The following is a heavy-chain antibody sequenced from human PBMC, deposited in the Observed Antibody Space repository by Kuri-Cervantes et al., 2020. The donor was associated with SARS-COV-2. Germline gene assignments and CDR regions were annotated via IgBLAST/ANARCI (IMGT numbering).Heavy chain of an antibody. Sequence: GESLKISCAASGFTFSSYSMNWVRQAPGKGLEWVSSISSSSSYIYYADSVKGRFTISRDNARNSLYLQMNSLRAEDTAVYYCARDRRALGLGDILTGCYPHWYFDLWGRGTLVTVSS. V-gene: IGHV3-21*01. D-gene: IGHD3-9*01. CDR2: ISSSSSYI. CDR1: GFTFSSYS. CDR3: ARDRRALGLGDILTGCYPHWYFDL. J-gene: IGHJ2*01.